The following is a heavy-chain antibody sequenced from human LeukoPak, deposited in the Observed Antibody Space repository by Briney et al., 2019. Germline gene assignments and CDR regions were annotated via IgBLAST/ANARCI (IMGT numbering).Heavy chain of an antibody. V-gene: IGHV1-46*01. D-gene: IGHD5-18*01. Sequence: GASVKVSCKASGYTFSSYDINWVRQAPGQGLEWMGIINPSGGSTSYAQKFQGRVTMTRDTSTNTVYVDLSSLRSEDTAVYYCAREIGPIQLHLWGSAFDYWGQGTLVTVSS. CDR1: GYTFSSYD. CDR2: INPSGGST. CDR3: AREIGPIQLHLWGSAFDY. J-gene: IGHJ4*02.